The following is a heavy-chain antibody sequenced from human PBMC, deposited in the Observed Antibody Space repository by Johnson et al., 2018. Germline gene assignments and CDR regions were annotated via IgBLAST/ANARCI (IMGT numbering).Heavy chain of an antibody. CDR2: TSYDGSNK. V-gene: IGHV3-30*04. CDR1: GFTFSNYA. D-gene: IGHD5-24*01. Sequence: QVQLVQSGGGVVQPGRSLRLSCAASGFTFSNYAIHWVRQAPGKGLEWVALTSYDGSNKHYTDSVKGRFTISRDNSKNTLYLQMNSRRAEDTAGYYFARVVGRVKRKAKYDAFDIWGQGTMVTVSS. CDR3: ARVVGRVKRKAKYDAFDI. J-gene: IGHJ3*02.